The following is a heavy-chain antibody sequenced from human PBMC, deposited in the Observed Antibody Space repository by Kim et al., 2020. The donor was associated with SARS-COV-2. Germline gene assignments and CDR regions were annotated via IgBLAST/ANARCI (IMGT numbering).Heavy chain of an antibody. CDR2: ISYEGSNK. CDR1: GLSFSNYA. CDR3: ARELATAATGFGYYFDY. V-gene: IGHV3-30*04. D-gene: IGHD2-15*01. J-gene: IGHJ4*02. Sequence: GGSLRLSCAASGLSFSNYAMHWVRQAPGKGLEGVAVISYEGSNKYYADSVKGRFTISRDNSKNTLYLQMNSLRGEDTAVYYCARELATAATGFGYYFDYWGRGTLVTVSS.